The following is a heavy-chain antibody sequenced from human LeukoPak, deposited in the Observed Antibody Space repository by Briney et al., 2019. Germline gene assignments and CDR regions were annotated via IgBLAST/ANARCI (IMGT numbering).Heavy chain of an antibody. D-gene: IGHD6-19*01. J-gene: IGHJ4*02. CDR3: ARAGSGWSFDY. CDR2: NSSSGNT. V-gene: IGHV4-59*01. Sequence: PSETLSLTCTVSGGSISLYYWTSIRQSPGKGLEWIGYNSSSGNTNYNPSLKSRVTISVDMSKNQFSLRLSSVTAADTAVYYCARAGSGWSFDYWGQGTLVTVSS. CDR1: GGSISLYY.